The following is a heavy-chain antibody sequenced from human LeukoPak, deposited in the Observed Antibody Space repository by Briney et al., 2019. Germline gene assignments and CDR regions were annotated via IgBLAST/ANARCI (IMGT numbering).Heavy chain of an antibody. CDR1: GFSFSSYN. D-gene: IGHD1-26*01. J-gene: IGHJ6*03. CDR2: ITTSSTYT. V-gene: IGHV3-21*01. Sequence: GGSLRLSCAASGFSFSSYNMNWVRQAPGKGLEWVSSITTSSTYTFYADSVKGRFTISRDNAKNSLYLQMNSLRAEDTAVYYCARDPYSGSYGDSYYYYMDVWGKGTTVTISS. CDR3: ARDPYSGSYGDSYYYYMDV.